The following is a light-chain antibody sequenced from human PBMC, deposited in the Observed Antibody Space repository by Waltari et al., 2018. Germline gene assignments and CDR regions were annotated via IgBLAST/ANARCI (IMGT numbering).Light chain of an antibody. J-gene: IGLJ3*02. Sequence: QSALTQPASVSGSPGQSITISCTGSSSDVGGYDFFSWYQQHPDKAPKLMIYDVSSRPSGVSIRFSGSKSGNTASLTISGLQAEDEADYYCSSYTTTSTPVFGGGTKLTVL. CDR2: DVS. CDR3: SSYTTTSTPV. CDR1: SSDVGGYDF. V-gene: IGLV2-14*03.